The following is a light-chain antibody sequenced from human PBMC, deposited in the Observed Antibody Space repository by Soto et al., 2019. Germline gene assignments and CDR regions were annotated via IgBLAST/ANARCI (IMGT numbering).Light chain of an antibody. CDR2: DVS. CDR1: QSIGTW. J-gene: IGKJ1*01. V-gene: IGKV1-5*01. Sequence: DIQMTQSPSTLSASVGDRVTITCRASQSIGTWLAWYQQKPGKAPKSLIYDVSSLESGVPPRFSGSGSGTEFTLTISSLQPDDFATYYCQHYITYSPWTFGQGTKVDNK. CDR3: QHYITYSPWT.